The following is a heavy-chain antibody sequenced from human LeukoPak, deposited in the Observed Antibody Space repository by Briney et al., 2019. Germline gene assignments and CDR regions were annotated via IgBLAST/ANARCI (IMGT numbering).Heavy chain of an antibody. V-gene: IGHV3-21*01. Sequence: PGGSLRLSCAASGFTFSSYTMNWVRQAPGKGLEWVSSISSSSSYIYYADSVEGRFTISRDNAKNSLYLQMNSLRAEDTAVYYCARAHNWKYGTFDYWGQGTLVTVSS. J-gene: IGHJ4*02. D-gene: IGHD1-20*01. CDR2: ISSSSSYI. CDR3: ARAHNWKYGTFDY. CDR1: GFTFSSYT.